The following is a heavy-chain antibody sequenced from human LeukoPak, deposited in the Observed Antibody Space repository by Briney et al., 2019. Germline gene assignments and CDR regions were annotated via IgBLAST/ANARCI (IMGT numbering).Heavy chain of an antibody. Sequence: PGGSLRLSCAASGFTFSSYWMRWVRQAPGKGLEWVANIKQDGSEKYYVDSVKGRFTISRDNAKNPLYLQMNSLGAEDTAVYYCARVDSSGYYYPDAVDIWGQGTMVTVSS. V-gene: IGHV3-7*01. J-gene: IGHJ3*02. CDR1: GFTFSSYW. CDR2: IKQDGSEK. CDR3: ARVDSSGYYYPDAVDI. D-gene: IGHD3-22*01.